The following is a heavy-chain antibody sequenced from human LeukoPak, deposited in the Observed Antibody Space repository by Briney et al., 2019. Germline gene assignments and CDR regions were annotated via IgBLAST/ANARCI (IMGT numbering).Heavy chain of an antibody. V-gene: IGHV3-48*01. Sequence: GGSLRLSCAASGFTFSSYSMNWVRQAPGKGPEWVSYISSSSSTIYYADSVKGRFTISRDNAKNSLYLQMNSLRAEDTAVYYCASDSENYYGSGSSHWFDPWGQGTLVTVSS. J-gene: IGHJ5*02. CDR1: GFTFSSYS. D-gene: IGHD3-10*01. CDR3: ASDSENYYGSGSSHWFDP. CDR2: ISSSSSTI.